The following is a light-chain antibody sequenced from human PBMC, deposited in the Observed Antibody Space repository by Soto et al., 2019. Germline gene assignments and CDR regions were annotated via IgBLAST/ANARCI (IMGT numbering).Light chain of an antibody. CDR3: AAWDDSLNGVL. CDR1: SSNIGTTT. V-gene: IGLV1-44*01. J-gene: IGLJ2*01. CDR2: SYN. Sequence: QPVLTQSPSASGTLGQRVTISYSGSSSNIGTTTVNWYQQLPGTAPKLLIYSYNQRPSGVPDRFSGSKSGTSASLAISGLQSEDEADYYCAAWDDSLNGVLFGGGTKLTVL.